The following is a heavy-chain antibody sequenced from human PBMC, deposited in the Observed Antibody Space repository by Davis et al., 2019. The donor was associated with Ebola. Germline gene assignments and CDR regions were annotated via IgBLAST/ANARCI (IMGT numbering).Heavy chain of an antibody. CDR2: LWYDGSNK. D-gene: IGHD2-2*01. J-gene: IGHJ5*02. CDR1: GFTFSSYG. V-gene: IGHV3-33*01. CDR3: ARVPCSSTSCYGYWFDP. Sequence: GESLKISCAASGFTFSSYGMHWVRQAPGKGLEWVAVLWYDGSNKYYADSVKGRFTISRDNSKNTLYLQMNSLRAEDTAVYYCARVPCSSTSCYGYWFDPWGQGTLVTVSS.